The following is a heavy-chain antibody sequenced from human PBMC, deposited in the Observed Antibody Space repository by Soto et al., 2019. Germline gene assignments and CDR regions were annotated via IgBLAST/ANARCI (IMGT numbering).Heavy chain of an antibody. CDR3: ARGRYSSSSWFDP. J-gene: IGHJ5*02. CDR2: ISYDGSNK. Sequence: VQLVESGGGVVQPGRSLRLSCAASGFTFSSYAMHWVRQAPGKGLEWVAVISYDGSNKYYADSVKGRFTISRDNSKNTLYLQMNSLRAEDTAVYYCARGRYSSSSWFDPWGQGTLVTVSS. V-gene: IGHV3-30-3*01. CDR1: GFTFSSYA. D-gene: IGHD6-6*01.